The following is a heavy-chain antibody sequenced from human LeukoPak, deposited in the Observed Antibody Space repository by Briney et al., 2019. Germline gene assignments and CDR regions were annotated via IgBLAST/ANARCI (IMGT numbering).Heavy chain of an antibody. V-gene: IGHV4-34*01. Sequence: PSETLSLTCAVYGGSLSGYYWSWIRQPPGKGLEWIGEINHSGSTNYNPSLKSRVTISIDTSKNQFYLKLSSVTAADTAVYYCATHEARYSISWYPYFDYWGQGTLVTVSS. CDR3: ATHEARYSISWYPYFDY. D-gene: IGHD6-13*01. CDR1: GGSLSGYY. J-gene: IGHJ4*02. CDR2: INHSGST.